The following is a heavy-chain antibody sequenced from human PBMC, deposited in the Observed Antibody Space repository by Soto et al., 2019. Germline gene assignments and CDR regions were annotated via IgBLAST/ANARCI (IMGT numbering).Heavy chain of an antibody. CDR1: GASFSPYY. V-gene: IGHV4-34*01. CDR2: INHTGST. CDR3: ARGKRSRGWTLGNYYYGLDV. Sequence: QVRLQQWGAGLLKPSETLSLTCAVYGASFSPYYWSWNWIRQPPGKGLEWIGEINHTGSTKYNPSLRSRLIISLDTSKNQFSLTLRSVTAADTGVYYCARGKRSRGWTLGNYYYGLDVWGQGTTVTVSS. D-gene: IGHD6-19*01. J-gene: IGHJ6*02.